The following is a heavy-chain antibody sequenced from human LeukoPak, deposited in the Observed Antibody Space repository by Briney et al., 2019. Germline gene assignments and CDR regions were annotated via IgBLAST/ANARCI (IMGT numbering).Heavy chain of an antibody. CDR3: ASLGSELTHYDFWSGQEDY. Sequence: GGSLRLSCAASGFTFSSYSMNWVRQAPGKGLEWVSSISSSSSYIYYADSVKGRFTISRDNAKNSLYLQMNSLRAEDTAVYYCASLGSELTHYDFWSGQEDYWGQGTLVTVSS. J-gene: IGHJ4*02. V-gene: IGHV3-21*01. CDR1: GFTFSSYS. D-gene: IGHD3-3*01. CDR2: ISSSSSYI.